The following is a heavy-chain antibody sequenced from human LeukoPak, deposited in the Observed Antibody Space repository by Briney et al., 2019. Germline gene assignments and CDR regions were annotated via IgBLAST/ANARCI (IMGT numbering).Heavy chain of an antibody. CDR3: ARRAGDHYYFDY. CDR1: GYIFTSYY. J-gene: IGHJ4*02. CDR2: INPSSGST. Sequence: ASVKVSCKASGYIFTSYYMHWVRQAPGQGLEWMGIINPSSGSTSYAQKFQDRVKMTRDTSRSTVYMELSSLGSEDTAVYYCARRAGDHYYFDYWGQGTLVTVSS. D-gene: IGHD7-27*01. V-gene: IGHV1-46*01.